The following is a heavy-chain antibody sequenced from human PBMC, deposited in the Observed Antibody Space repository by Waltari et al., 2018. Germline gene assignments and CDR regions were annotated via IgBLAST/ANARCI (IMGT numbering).Heavy chain of an antibody. CDR3: ARDRHQLMEVGYLLALDP. J-gene: IGHJ5*02. CDR1: GYTFSDYG. Sequence: QGQLVQSEPEVKEPGASVRVSCKASGYTFSDYGISWVRQAPGQGLEWMGWISASNGHTNVAQKFQGRVTMTRDTSTSTAYMEMRSLASDDTAVYYCARDRHQLMEVGYLLALDPWGQGTLVTVSS. CDR2: ISASNGHT. V-gene: IGHV1-18*01. D-gene: IGHD2-21*01.